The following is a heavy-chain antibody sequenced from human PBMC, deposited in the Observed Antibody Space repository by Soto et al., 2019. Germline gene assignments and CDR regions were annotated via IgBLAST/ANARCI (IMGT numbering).Heavy chain of an antibody. V-gene: IGHV4-59*01. D-gene: IGHD3-22*01. Sequence: QVQLQESGPGLVKPSETLSLTCTVSGGSISSYYWSWIRQPPGKGLEWIGYIYYSGSTNYNPSLKSRVTISVDTSKNQFSLKLSSVTAADTAVYYWAGRASRYYYDSSGYFDYWGQGTLVTVSS. CDR1: GGSISSYY. J-gene: IGHJ4*02. CDR2: IYYSGST. CDR3: AGRASRYYYDSSGYFDY.